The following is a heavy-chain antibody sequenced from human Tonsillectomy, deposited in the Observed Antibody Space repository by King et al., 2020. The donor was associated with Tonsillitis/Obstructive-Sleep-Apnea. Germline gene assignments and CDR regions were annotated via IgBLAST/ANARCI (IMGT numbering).Heavy chain of an antibody. V-gene: IGHV3-7*04. CDR1: GFTFSNHW. CDR2: INQDGSET. CDR3: ARDRGWRPHHNCYPIDS. Sequence: DVQLVESGGGLVQPGESLRLSCAASGFTFSNHWVHWVRQAPGKGLQWVANINQDGSETYYVDSVKGRFTISRDNAKNSLYLQMNNLRAEDTAVYYCARDRGWRPHHNCYPIDSWGQGTLVTVS. D-gene: IGHD2-21*02. J-gene: IGHJ5*01.